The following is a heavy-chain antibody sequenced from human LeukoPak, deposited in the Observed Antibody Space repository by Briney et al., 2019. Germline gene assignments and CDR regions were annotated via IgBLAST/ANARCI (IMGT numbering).Heavy chain of an antibody. CDR3: ARGRLLGSSWYELPPGEFDY. CDR2: ISSSSSTI. Sequence: GGSLRLSRAASGFTFSSYSMNWVRQAPGKGLEWVSYISSSSSTIYYADSVKGRFTISRDNAKNSLYLQMSSLRAENTAVYYCARGRLLGSSWYELPPGEFDYWGQGTLVTVSS. CDR1: GFTFSSYS. J-gene: IGHJ4*02. D-gene: IGHD6-13*01. V-gene: IGHV3-48*04.